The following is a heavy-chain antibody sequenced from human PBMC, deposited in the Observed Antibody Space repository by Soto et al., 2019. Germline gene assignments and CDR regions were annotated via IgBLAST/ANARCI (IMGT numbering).Heavy chain of an antibody. CDR2: ISSSSSYI. CDR3: AREGYGGSYYYYGMEV. D-gene: IGHD2-15*01. CDR1: GFTFSSYS. J-gene: IGHJ6*02. Sequence: EVQLVESGGGLVQPGGSLRLSCAASGFTFSSYSMNWVRQAPGKGLEWVSSISSSSSYIYYADSVKGRFTISRDNAKNSLYLQMNSLRAEDTAVYYCAREGYGGSYYYYGMEVWGQGTTVTVSS. V-gene: IGHV3-21*01.